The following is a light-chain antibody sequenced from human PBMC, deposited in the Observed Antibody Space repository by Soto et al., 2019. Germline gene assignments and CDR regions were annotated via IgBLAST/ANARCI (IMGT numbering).Light chain of an antibody. V-gene: IGKV1-5*01. CDR1: QSITTW. Sequence: DIQMTQSPSTLSAPVGDKVTITCRASQSITTWLAWYQQKPGKAPKPLIYDASSLESGVPSRFSGSGSGTEFTLTISSLQPDDFATYYCQQYYNYPETFGQGTKVDIK. CDR2: DAS. J-gene: IGKJ1*01. CDR3: QQYYNYPET.